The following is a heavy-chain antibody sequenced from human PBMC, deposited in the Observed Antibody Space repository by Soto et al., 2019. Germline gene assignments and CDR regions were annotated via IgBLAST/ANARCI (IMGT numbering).Heavy chain of an antibody. CDR3: ARSEATGLDY. J-gene: IGHJ4*02. Sequence: QVQLQESGPGLVKPSGTLSLTCTVSGGSMSSSNWWNWVRQSPGKGLEWIGEAHHSGRTNYNPSLXSXVXIXXDKSKNHCSLKLSSVTAADTAVYYCARSEATGLDYWGQGTLVTVSS. CDR1: GGSMSSSNW. CDR2: AHHSGRT. V-gene: IGHV4-4*02. D-gene: IGHD1-26*01.